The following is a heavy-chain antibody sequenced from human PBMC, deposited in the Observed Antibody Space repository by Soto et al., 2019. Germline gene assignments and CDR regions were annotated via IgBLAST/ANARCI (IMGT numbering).Heavy chain of an antibody. CDR1: GFTFSSYA. CDR2: ISYDGSNK. V-gene: IGHV3-30-3*01. Sequence: QVQLVESGGGVVQPGRSLRLSCAASGFTFSSYAMHWVRQAPGKGLEWVAVISYDGSNKYYADSVKGRFTISRDNSKNTLYLQMNSLRAEDTAVYYCARAPGSGWPPFDYWGQGTLVTVSS. CDR3: ARAPGSGWPPFDY. J-gene: IGHJ4*02. D-gene: IGHD6-19*01.